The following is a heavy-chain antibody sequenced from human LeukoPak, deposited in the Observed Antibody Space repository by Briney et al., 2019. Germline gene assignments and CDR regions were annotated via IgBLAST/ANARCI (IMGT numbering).Heavy chain of an antibody. J-gene: IGHJ4*02. Sequence: GGSLRLSCAASGFTFSSYDMTWVRQAPGKGLEWVSVISVGGGSTAYANSVKGRITISRDDSKNTLHLQMDSLRADDAAVYYCARRYDFWDYWGQGTLVTVSS. CDR1: GFTFSSYD. V-gene: IGHV3-23*01. D-gene: IGHD3-3*01. CDR3: ARRYDFWDY. CDR2: ISVGGGST.